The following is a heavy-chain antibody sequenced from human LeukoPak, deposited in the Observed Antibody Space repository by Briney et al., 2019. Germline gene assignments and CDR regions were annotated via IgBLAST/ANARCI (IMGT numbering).Heavy chain of an antibody. CDR2: MSYGGQNE. D-gene: IGHD5-18*01. J-gene: IGHJ5*01. Sequence: GGSLRLSCAASGLTFSGYDMHWVRQAPGKGPEWVAVMSYGGQNERYADSVKGRFTVSRDNSKNTLYLQMNSLSVEDTALYYCAKEGGPSGYSPCDSWGQGTLVTVSS. CDR1: GLTFSGYD. CDR3: AKEGGPSGYSPCDS. V-gene: IGHV3-30*18.